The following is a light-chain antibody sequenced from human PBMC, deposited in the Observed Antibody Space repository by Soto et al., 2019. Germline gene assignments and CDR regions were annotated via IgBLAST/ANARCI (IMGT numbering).Light chain of an antibody. Sequence: QSALTQPRSVSGSPGQSVTISCTGTSSDVGVYNYVSWYQQHPGKAPQLVIYDVIKRPSGVPYRFPGSKSGNTASLTISGLQAEDEADYYCCSYAGSSLWVFGGGTKVTVL. V-gene: IGLV2-11*01. CDR3: CSYAGSSLWV. J-gene: IGLJ3*02. CDR2: DVI. CDR1: SSDVGVYNY.